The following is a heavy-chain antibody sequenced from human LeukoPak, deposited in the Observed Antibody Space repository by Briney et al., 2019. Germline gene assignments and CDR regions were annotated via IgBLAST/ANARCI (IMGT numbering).Heavy chain of an antibody. CDR3: ARDREGYNY. V-gene: IGHV3-74*01. CDR1: GFTFSSYW. J-gene: IGHJ4*02. D-gene: IGHD1-1*01. CDR2: INSDGSDT. Sequence: GGSLRLSCAASGFTFSSYWMHWVRQVPGKGLVWVSRINSDGSDTTYADSVKSRFTISRDNAKNTLYLQMNSLRAEDTAVYYCARDREGYNYWGQGTLVTVSS.